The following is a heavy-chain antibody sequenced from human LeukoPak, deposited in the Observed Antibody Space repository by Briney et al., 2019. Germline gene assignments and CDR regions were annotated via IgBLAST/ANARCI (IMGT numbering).Heavy chain of an antibody. CDR3: ARRSKTYTGTYQMPFDY. J-gene: IGHJ4*02. CDR1: GGSISSGNYY. V-gene: IGHV4-39*02. CDR2: IDYAGYT. D-gene: IGHD1-26*01. Sequence: SETLSLTCSVSGGSISSGNYYWGWIRQPPGKGLEWIASIDYAGYTYYNPSLKSRVTISVDTSKNHFSLKLKSVTAADTTVYYCARRSKTYTGTYQMPFDYWGQGTLVAVSS.